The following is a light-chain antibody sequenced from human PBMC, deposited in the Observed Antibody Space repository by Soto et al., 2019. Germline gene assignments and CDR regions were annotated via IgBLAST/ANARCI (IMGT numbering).Light chain of an antibody. J-gene: IGLJ2*01. CDR3: ATREGSLRAHVV. Sequence: QSILAQPPSASGTPGQRVTISCSGSSSKIGSNYVYWYQQLPGTAPKVLIYRDSQRPSGVPDRFSGSKSGTSASLAISGLLSEDEAEYYCATREGSLRAHVVFGGGTKLTVL. V-gene: IGLV1-47*01. CDR2: RDS. CDR1: SSKIGSNY.